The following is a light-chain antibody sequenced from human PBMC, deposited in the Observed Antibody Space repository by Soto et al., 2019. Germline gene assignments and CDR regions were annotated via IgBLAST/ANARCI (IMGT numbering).Light chain of an antibody. CDR3: CSYSDTYTYV. V-gene: IGLV2-11*01. CDR2: GVS. Sequence: QSVLTQPRSVSESPGQSVTISCTGTSSDVGGYDYLSWYQQHPGKAPKLLIYGVSERPSGVPDRFSGSKSGSTASLTISGLQAEDEADYYCCSYSDTYTYVFGTGTKLTVL. CDR1: SSDVGGYDY. J-gene: IGLJ1*01.